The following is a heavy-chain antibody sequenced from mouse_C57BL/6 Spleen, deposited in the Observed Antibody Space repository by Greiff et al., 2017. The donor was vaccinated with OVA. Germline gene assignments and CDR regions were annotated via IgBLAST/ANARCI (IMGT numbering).Heavy chain of an antibody. D-gene: IGHD4-1*01. CDR1: GFSLTSYG. CDR3: AKGGGTGPYAMDY. V-gene: IGHV2-5*01. J-gene: IGHJ4*01. Sequence: QVQLQQSGPGLVQPSQSLSITCTVSGFSLTSYGVHWVRQSPGKGLEWLGVIWRGGSTDYNAAFMSRLSITKDNSKSQVFFKMNSLQADDTAIYYCAKGGGTGPYAMDYWGQGTSVTVSS. CDR2: IWRGGST.